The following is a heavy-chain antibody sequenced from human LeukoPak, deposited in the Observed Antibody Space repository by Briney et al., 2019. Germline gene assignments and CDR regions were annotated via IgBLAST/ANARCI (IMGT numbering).Heavy chain of an antibody. J-gene: IGHJ4*02. Sequence: PGGSLRLSCAASGFTFSSYWMHWVRHAPAQGLVWVSRINSDGSSTSYADSVKGRFTIARDNAKNTLYLQMNSLRAEDTAVYYCARGDGSYSDYWGQGTLVTVSS. V-gene: IGHV3-74*01. CDR2: INSDGSST. D-gene: IGHD1-26*01. CDR3: ARGDGSYSDY. CDR1: GFTFSSYW.